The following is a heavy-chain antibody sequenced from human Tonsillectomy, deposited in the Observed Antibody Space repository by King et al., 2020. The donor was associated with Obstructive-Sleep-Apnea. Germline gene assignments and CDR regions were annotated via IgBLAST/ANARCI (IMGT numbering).Heavy chain of an antibody. J-gene: IGHJ3*02. CDR1: GFTFRNAW. CDR3: TTDSRQWLVQAWSGAFDI. D-gene: IGHD6-19*01. V-gene: IGHV3-15*01. CDR2: IKRETDGGTT. Sequence: VQLVESGGGLVKPGGSLRLSCAASGFTFRNAWMSWVRQAPGKGLEWVGRIKRETDGGTTDYAAPVEGRFTISRDDSKNTLYLQMNSLKTEDTAVYYCTTDSRQWLVQAWSGAFDIWGQGTMVAVSA.